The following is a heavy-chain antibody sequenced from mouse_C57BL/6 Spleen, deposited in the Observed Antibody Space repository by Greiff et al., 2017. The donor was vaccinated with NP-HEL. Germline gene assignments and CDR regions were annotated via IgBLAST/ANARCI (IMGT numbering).Heavy chain of an antibody. J-gene: IGHJ4*01. Sequence: QVQLQQPGAELVKPGASVKVSCKASGYTFTSYWMHWVKQRPGQGLEWIGRINPSDSDTNYNQKFKGKDTLTVDKYSSTAYMPVSSLKSEDAAVYYCAMGGIDAMDYWGQGTSVTVSS. CDR2: INPSDSDT. D-gene: IGHD2-12*01. V-gene: IGHV1-74*01. CDR1: GYTFTSYW. CDR3: AMGGIDAMDY.